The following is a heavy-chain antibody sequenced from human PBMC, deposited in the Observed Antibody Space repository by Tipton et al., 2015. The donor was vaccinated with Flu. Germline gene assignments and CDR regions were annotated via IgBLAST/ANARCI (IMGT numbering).Heavy chain of an antibody. CDR3: ARGLYGSGSRQRRYFDS. D-gene: IGHD3-10*01. CDR1: GGSFSGYY. Sequence: TLSLTCAVYGGSFSGYYWSWIRQPPGKGLEWIGEINHSGRTNYNPSLKSRVTVSVDTSKNQFSLKVTSVTAADTAVYYCARGLYGSGSRQRRYFDSWGQGTLVTVSS. CDR2: INHSGRT. J-gene: IGHJ4*02. V-gene: IGHV4-34*01.